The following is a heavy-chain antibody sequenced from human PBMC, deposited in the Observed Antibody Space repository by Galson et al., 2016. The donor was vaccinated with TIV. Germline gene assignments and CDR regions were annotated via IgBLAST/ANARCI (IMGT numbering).Heavy chain of an antibody. D-gene: IGHD5-18*01. V-gene: IGHV1-69*13. CDR1: GGAFNSYG. CDR2: IIPVFGTT. Sequence: SVKVSCKASGGAFNSYGISWVRQAPGQGLQWMGGIIPVFGTTKYPQDFQGRVAVTADESTGTAYMELSGLRFDDTAVYFCARSRGYSYGYVDPWGQGTLVTVSA. J-gene: IGHJ5*02. CDR3: ARSRGYSYGYVDP.